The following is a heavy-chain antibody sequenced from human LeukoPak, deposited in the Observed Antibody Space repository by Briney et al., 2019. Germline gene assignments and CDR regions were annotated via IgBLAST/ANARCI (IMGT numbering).Heavy chain of an antibody. Sequence: GGSLRLSCAASGFTFSSYSMNWVRQAPGKGLEWVSYISSSSSTIYYADSVKGRFTISRDNAKNSLYLQMNSLRAEDTAVYYCARGPFYGDYVGGAFDIWGQGTMVTDSS. J-gene: IGHJ3*02. D-gene: IGHD4-17*01. CDR2: ISSSSSTI. V-gene: IGHV3-48*01. CDR1: GFTFSSYS. CDR3: ARGPFYGDYVGGAFDI.